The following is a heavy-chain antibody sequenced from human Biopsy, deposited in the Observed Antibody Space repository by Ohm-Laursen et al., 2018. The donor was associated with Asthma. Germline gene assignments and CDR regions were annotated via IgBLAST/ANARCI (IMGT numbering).Heavy chain of an antibody. CDR1: GYPFIGYH. V-gene: IGHV1-2*06. CDR3: ARGQKSAGDRWFDP. D-gene: IGHD6-13*01. Sequence: SVKVSCKPSGYPFIGYHIHWMRQAPGQGLEWMGRINPNSGATNYAQKFQGRVTMTRDTSIGTAYMEVSRLRSDDTAVYYCARGQKSAGDRWFDPWGQGTLVTVSS. CDR2: INPNSGAT. J-gene: IGHJ5*02.